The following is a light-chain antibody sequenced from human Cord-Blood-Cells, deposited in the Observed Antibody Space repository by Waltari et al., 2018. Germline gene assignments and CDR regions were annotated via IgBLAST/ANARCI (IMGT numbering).Light chain of an antibody. CDR1: QSVSSY. V-gene: IGKV3-11*01. J-gene: IGKJ3*01. Sequence: EIVLTQSPATLSLSPGERATLSCRASQSVSSYLAWYQQKPGQAPRLLLYDASXXXXXXXXXXSGSGSGTDLTLTISSLEPEDFAVYYCQQRSNWPPFTFGPGTKVDIK. CDR3: QQRSNWPPFT. CDR2: DAS.